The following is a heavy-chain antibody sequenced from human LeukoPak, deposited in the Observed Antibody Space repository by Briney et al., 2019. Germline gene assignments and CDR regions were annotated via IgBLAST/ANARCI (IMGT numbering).Heavy chain of an antibody. J-gene: IGHJ4*02. CDR1: GFTFSSYG. Sequence: GGSLRLSCAASGFTFSSYGMHWVRQAPGKGLEWVAVIWYDGSDKYYADSVKGRFTISRDNSKNTLYLQINSLRAEDTALYYCARELSPVVKYYFEYWGQGTLVTVSP. CDR2: IWYDGSDK. CDR3: ARELSPVVKYYFEY. D-gene: IGHD3-22*01. V-gene: IGHV3-33*01.